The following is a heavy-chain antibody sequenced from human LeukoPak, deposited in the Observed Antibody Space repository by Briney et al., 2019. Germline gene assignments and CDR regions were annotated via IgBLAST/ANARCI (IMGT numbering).Heavy chain of an antibody. D-gene: IGHD2-15*01. CDR1: GGSISSYY. V-gene: IGHV4-59*01. Sequence: PSETLSLTCAVSGGSISSYYWSWIRQPPGKGLEWIGYIYYSGSTNYNPSLKSRVTISVDTSKNQFSLKLSSVTAADTAVYYCARDQSCSGDSCYDAFDIWGQGTMVTVSS. CDR2: IYYSGST. CDR3: ARDQSCSGDSCYDAFDI. J-gene: IGHJ3*02.